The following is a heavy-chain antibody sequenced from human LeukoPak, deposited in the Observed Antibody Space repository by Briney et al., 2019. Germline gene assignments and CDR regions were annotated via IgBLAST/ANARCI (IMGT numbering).Heavy chain of an antibody. Sequence: SETLSLTCTVYGGSISYYYWSWIRQPPGKGLEWIGYIYYSGSTNNTPSLKSRVTISVDTPKNQFSLKLSSVTAADTAVYYCARVQSYDSRYFDYWGQGTLVTVSS. CDR3: ARVQSYDSRYFDY. J-gene: IGHJ4*02. CDR2: IYYSGST. V-gene: IGHV4-59*01. CDR1: GGSISYYY. D-gene: IGHD3-22*01.